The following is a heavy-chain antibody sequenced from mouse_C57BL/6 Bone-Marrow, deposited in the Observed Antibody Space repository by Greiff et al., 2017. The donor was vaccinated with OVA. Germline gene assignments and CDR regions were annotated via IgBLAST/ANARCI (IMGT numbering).Heavy chain of an antibody. Sequence: VKLQESGPELVKPGASVKISCKASGYAFSSSWMNWVKQRPGKGLEWIGRIYPGDGDTNYNGKFKGKATLTADKSSSTAYMQLSSLTSEDSAVYFCAREGSPDVWGTGTTVTVSS. J-gene: IGHJ1*03. CDR2: IYPGDGDT. V-gene: IGHV1-82*01. CDR3: AREGSPDV. CDR1: GYAFSSSW.